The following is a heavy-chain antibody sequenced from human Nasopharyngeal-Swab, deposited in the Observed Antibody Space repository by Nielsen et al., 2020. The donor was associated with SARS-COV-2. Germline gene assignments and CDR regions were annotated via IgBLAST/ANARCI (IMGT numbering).Heavy chain of an antibody. CDR2: ISYDGSNK. D-gene: IGHD2-21*02. CDR1: GFIFSSYG. CDR3: ARGHNTYCGGDCYSLAPDY. J-gene: IGHJ4*02. Sequence: GESLKISCAASGFIFSSYGMHWVRQAPGKGLEWVAVISYDGSNKYYADSVKGRFTISRDNSKNTLYLQMNSLRAEDTAAYYCARGHNTYCGGDCYSLAPDYWGQGTLVTVSS. V-gene: IGHV3-30*03.